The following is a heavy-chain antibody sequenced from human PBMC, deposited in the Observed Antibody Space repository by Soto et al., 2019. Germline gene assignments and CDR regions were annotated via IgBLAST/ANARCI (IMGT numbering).Heavy chain of an antibody. CDR2: IIPIFGTA. Sequence: SVKVSCKASGGTFSSYAISWVRQAPGQGLEWMGGIIPIFGTANYAQKFQGGVTITADESTSTAYMELSSLRSEDTAVYYCARARDSSGRDAFDIWGQGTMVTVSS. D-gene: IGHD3-22*01. CDR3: ARARDSSGRDAFDI. V-gene: IGHV1-69*13. CDR1: GGTFSSYA. J-gene: IGHJ3*02.